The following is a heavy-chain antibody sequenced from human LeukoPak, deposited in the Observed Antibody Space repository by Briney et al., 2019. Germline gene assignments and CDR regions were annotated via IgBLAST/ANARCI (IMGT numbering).Heavy chain of an antibody. V-gene: IGHV3-74*01. Sequence: GGSLRLSCAASGFTFSSYWMHWVRQAPGKGLVRVSRINSDGSSTSYADSVKGRFTISRDNAKNTLYLQMNSLRAEDTAVYYCARGVRDWFDPWGQGTLVTVSS. CDR2: INSDGSST. J-gene: IGHJ5*02. D-gene: IGHD4-23*01. CDR3: ARGVRDWFDP. CDR1: GFTFSSYW.